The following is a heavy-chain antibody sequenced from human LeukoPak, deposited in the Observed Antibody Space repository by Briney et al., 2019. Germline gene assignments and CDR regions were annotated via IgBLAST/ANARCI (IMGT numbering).Heavy chain of an antibody. CDR2: IGRSGRNT. CDR3: ARGAVAAADAFFDQ. J-gene: IGHJ4*02. V-gene: IGHV3-23*01. CDR1: GFTFSSYA. Sequence: GGSLRLSRAASGFTFSSYAMSWVRQAPGKGLEWVSAIGRSGRNTYYADSVKGRFTISRDNSKNTLYLQMNSLRAEDTAVYYCARGAVAAADAFFDQWGQGTLVTVSS. D-gene: IGHD6-13*01.